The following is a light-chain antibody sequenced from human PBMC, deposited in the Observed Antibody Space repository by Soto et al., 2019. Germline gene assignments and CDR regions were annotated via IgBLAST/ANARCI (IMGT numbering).Light chain of an antibody. Sequence: EIVMTQSPATLSVSPGERATLSCRASQSVSSNLAWYQQKPGQAPRLLIYGASTRATGIPARFSGSGSGTEFTRTISSLQSEDFAVDYCQQYNNWPPQWTFGQGTKVEIK. CDR2: GAS. J-gene: IGKJ1*01. V-gene: IGKV3-15*01. CDR3: QQYNNWPPQWT. CDR1: QSVSSN.